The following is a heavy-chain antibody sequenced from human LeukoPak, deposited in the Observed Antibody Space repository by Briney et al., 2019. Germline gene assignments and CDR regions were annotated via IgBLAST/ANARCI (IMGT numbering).Heavy chain of an antibody. V-gene: IGHV4-4*07. D-gene: IGHD6-19*01. CDR1: SGSISDYY. CDR2: IYAGGCI. J-gene: IGHJ4*02. Sequence: PSETLSLNCTVSSGSISDYYWRWIPQPAGKGLEWIGRIYAGGCINYNTSLKSRVTMSADTSKNQFSLNLSPVTAADTAVYYCARAPLYSSGWSFDYWGQGTLVTVSS. CDR3: ARAPLYSSGWSFDY.